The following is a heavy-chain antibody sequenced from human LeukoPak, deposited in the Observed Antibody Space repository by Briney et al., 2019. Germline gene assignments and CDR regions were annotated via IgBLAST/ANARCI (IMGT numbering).Heavy chain of an antibody. J-gene: IGHJ3*02. CDR1: GFTVSSNY. D-gene: IGHD2-15*01. Sequence: PGGSLSLSCAASGFTVSSNYMSWVRQAPGKGLEWVSIIYSGGSTYYAASVKGRFTISRDNSKNTLYLQMNSLRAEDTAVYYCAKDRPRAVVRDAFDIWGQGTMVTVSS. CDR3: AKDRPRAVVRDAFDI. V-gene: IGHV3-53*01. CDR2: IYSGGST.